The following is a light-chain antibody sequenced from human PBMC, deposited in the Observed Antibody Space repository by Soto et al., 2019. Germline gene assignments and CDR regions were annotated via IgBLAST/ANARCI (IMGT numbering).Light chain of an antibody. CDR3: QQYNDYPCT. Sequence: DIQMTQSPSTLSASVGDSVTITCRASQSINSWLAWYQQKVGKAPKLLIYDASSLESGVPSRFSGSGSGTEFTLTISSLQPDDFATYYCQQYNDYPCTFGQGTKVEIK. V-gene: IGKV1-5*01. CDR1: QSINSW. CDR2: DAS. J-gene: IGKJ1*01.